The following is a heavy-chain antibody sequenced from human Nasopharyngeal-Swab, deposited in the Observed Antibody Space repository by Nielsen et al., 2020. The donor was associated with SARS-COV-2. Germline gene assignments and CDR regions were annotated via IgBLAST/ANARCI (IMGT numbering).Heavy chain of an antibody. Sequence: LSLTCAASGFTFSSYTIHWVRQAPGKELEWVAVISYDASDKYYADSVKGRFTLSRDNSKNTVYLQMNSLRAEDTAVYYCARDRPHWGCDYWGQGTLVTVSS. J-gene: IGHJ4*02. V-gene: IGHV3-30*04. CDR3: ARDRPHWGCDY. CDR2: ISYDASDK. D-gene: IGHD3-16*01. CDR1: GFTFSSYT.